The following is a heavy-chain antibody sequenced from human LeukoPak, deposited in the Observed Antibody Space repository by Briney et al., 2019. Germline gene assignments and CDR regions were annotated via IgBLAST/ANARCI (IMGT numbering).Heavy chain of an antibody. J-gene: IGHJ4*02. CDR2: ISAYNGNT. CDR3: ARGYCSGGSCYYPEFDY. Sequence: GASVKVSCKGSGYTFSSYGISWVRQAPGQGLEWMGWISAYNGNTNYAQKLQGRVTMTTDTSTSTAYMELRSLRSDDTAVYYCARGYCSGGSCYYPEFDYWGQGTLVTVSS. V-gene: IGHV1-18*01. CDR1: GYTFSSYG. D-gene: IGHD2-15*01.